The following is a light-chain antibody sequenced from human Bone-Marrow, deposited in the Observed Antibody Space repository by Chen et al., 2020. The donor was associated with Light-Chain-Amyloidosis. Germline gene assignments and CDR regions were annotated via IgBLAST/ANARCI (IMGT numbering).Light chain of an antibody. J-gene: IGLJ3*02. CDR2: DDS. CDR3: QVWDRSSDRPV. V-gene: IGLV3-21*02. Sequence: SYVLTQPSSVSVAPGQTATIACGGNNIGSTSVHWYQQTPGQAPLLVVYDDSDRPSGVPGRLSGSNSGNTATLGISRVEAGDEADYDCQVWDRSSDRPVFGGGTKVTVL. CDR1: NIGSTS.